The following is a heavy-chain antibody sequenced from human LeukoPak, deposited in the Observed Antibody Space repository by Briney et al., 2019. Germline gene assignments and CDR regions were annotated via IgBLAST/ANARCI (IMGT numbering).Heavy chain of an antibody. D-gene: IGHD1-26*01. Sequence: GGSLRLSCAASGFTFSGSAMHWVRQASGKGLEWVGRIRSKANSYATAYAASVKGRFTISRDDSKNTAYLQMNSLKTEDTAVYYCAKGAKRVVGATTHWFDPWGQGTLVTVSS. J-gene: IGHJ5*02. CDR1: GFTFSGSA. CDR3: AKGAKRVVGATTHWFDP. CDR2: IRSKANSYAT. V-gene: IGHV3-73*01.